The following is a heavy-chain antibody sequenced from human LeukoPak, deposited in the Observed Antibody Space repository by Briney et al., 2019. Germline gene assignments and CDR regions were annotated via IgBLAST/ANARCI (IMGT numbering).Heavy chain of an antibody. J-gene: IGHJ4*02. D-gene: IGHD3-10*01. CDR1: GYTFTSYG. Sequence: ASVKVSCKASGYTFTSYGISWVRQAPGQGLEWMGWISAYNGNTNYAQKLQGRVTMTTDTSTSTAYMELRSLRSDDTAVYYCARDHQLLWFGELSLVFDYWGQGTLVTVS. CDR2: ISAYNGNT. V-gene: IGHV1-18*04. CDR3: ARDHQLLWFGELSLVFDY.